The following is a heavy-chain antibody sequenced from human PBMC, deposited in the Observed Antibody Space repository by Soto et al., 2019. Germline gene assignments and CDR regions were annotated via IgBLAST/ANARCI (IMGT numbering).Heavy chain of an antibody. Sequence: ASVKVSCKASGYTFTSYGISWVRQAPGQGLEWMGWISAYNGNTNYAQKLQGRVTMTTDTSTSTAYMELRSLRSDDTAVYYCARDTNSITIFGVVIPSYYFDYWG. CDR2: ISAYNGNT. CDR3: ARDTNSITIFGVVIPSYYFDY. V-gene: IGHV1-18*01. J-gene: IGHJ4*01. CDR1: GYTFTSYG. D-gene: IGHD3-3*01.